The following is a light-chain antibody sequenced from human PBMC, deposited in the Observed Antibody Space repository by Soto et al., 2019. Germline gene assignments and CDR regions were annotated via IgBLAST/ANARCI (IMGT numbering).Light chain of an antibody. Sequence: QSVLTQPASVSGSPGQSITISCTGTSSDVGGYNHVSWYQQHPGKAPKLIIYEVRNRPSGVSNRLSGSKSGNTASLTISGRQADHEADYCFCSYTRSSIRVCGGGTKLTVL. V-gene: IGLV2-14*01. CDR1: SSDVGGYNH. CDR3: CSYTRSSIRV. J-gene: IGLJ3*02. CDR2: EVR.